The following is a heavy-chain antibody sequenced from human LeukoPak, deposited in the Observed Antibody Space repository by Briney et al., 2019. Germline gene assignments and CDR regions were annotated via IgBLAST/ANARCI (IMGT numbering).Heavy chain of an antibody. V-gene: IGHV4-34*01. Sequence: SETLSLTCAVYGGSFSGYYWSWIGQPPGKGLEWIGEINHSGSTNYNPSLKSRVTISVDTSKNQFSLKLSSVTAADTAVYYCARAGPYSGSYFGHLRWFDPWGQGALVTVSS. CDR2: INHSGST. CDR1: GGSFSGYY. D-gene: IGHD1-26*01. J-gene: IGHJ5*02. CDR3: ARAGPYSGSYFGHLRWFDP.